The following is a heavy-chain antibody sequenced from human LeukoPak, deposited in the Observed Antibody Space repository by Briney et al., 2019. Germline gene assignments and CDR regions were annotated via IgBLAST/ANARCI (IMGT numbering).Heavy chain of an antibody. J-gene: IGHJ4*02. CDR3: ASPLNKLWSLGTRPEEFDY. CDR2: ISYDGSNK. V-gene: IGHV3-30-3*01. CDR1: GFTFSSYA. Sequence: PGRSLRLSWAASGFTFSSYAMHWVRQAPGKGLEWVAVISYDGSNKYYADSVKGRFTISRDNSKNTLYLQMNSLRAEDTAVYYCASPLNKLWSLGTRPEEFDYWGQGTLVTVSS. D-gene: IGHD5-18*01.